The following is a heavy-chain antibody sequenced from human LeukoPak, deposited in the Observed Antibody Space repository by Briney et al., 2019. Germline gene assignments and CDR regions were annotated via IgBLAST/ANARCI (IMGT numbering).Heavy chain of an antibody. Sequence: ASVKVSCKASGYTFTGYYMHWVRQAPGQGLEWMGWINPNSGGTNYAQKFQGRVTMTRDTSISTAYMELSRLRSDDTAVYYCASLIITAVGVYYYYGMDVWGQGTTVTVSS. CDR3: ASLIITAVGVYYYYGMDV. D-gene: IGHD5-24*01. CDR1: GYTFTGYY. J-gene: IGHJ6*02. CDR2: INPNSGGT. V-gene: IGHV1-2*02.